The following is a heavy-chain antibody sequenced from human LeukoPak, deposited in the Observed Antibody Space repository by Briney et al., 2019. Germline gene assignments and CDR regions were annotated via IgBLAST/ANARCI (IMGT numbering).Heavy chain of an antibody. D-gene: IGHD5-12*01. CDR2: IYYSGST. CDR3: ARERGYVDIVATDAFDI. CDR1: GGSISSYY. Sequence: PSETLSLTCTVSGGSISSYYWSWIRQPPGKGLEWIGYIYYSGSTNYNPSLKSRVTISVDTSKNQFSLKLSSVTAADTAVYYCARERGYVDIVATDAFDIWGQGTMVTVSS. V-gene: IGHV4-59*01. J-gene: IGHJ3*02.